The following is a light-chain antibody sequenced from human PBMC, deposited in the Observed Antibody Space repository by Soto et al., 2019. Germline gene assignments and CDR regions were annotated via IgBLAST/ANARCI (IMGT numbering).Light chain of an antibody. J-gene: IGKJ1*01. CDR1: QSVSSY. CDR2: DAS. V-gene: IGKV3-11*01. Sequence: EIVLTQSPATLSLSPGERATLSCRASQSVSSYLAWYQQKPGQAPRLLIYDASNRATGIPARFSGSGSGTDFTLTISSLEPEDFAVYYCQQRGNWPWTFGRGTKVEIK. CDR3: QQRGNWPWT.